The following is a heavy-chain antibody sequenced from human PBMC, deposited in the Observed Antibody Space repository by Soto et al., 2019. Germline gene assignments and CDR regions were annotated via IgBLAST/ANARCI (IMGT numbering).Heavy chain of an antibody. CDR1: GYSFTSYW. CDR2: IYPGDSDT. Sequence: PGESLKISCKGSGYSFTSYWIGWVRQMPWKGLEWMGIIYPGDSDTRYSPSFQGQVTISADKSISTAYLQWSSLKASDTAMYYCARQYCSSTSCRTSLYYYYYMDVWGKGTTVTVSS. V-gene: IGHV5-51*01. CDR3: ARQYCSSTSCRTSLYYYYYMDV. D-gene: IGHD2-2*01. J-gene: IGHJ6*03.